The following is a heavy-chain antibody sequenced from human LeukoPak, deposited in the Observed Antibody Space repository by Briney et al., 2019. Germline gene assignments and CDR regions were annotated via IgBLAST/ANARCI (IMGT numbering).Heavy chain of an antibody. CDR1: GGSFSGYY. Sequence: SETLSLTCAVYGGSFSGYYWSWIRQPPRKGLEWIGEINHSGSTNYNPSLKSRVTISVDTSKNQFSLKLSSVTAADTAVYYCARGTDYYDSSGYYFDYWGQGTLVTVSS. CDR3: ARGTDYYDSSGYYFDY. J-gene: IGHJ4*02. V-gene: IGHV4-34*01. CDR2: INHSGST. D-gene: IGHD3-22*01.